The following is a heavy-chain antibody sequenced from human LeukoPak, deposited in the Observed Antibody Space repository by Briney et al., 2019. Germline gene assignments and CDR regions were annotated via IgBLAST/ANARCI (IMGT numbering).Heavy chain of an antibody. CDR2: IYHSGST. J-gene: IGHJ3*02. CDR1: GGSISSYY. D-gene: IGHD3-16*01. Sequence: SETLSLTCTVSGGSISSYYWGWIRQPPGKGLEWIGSIYHSGSTYYNPSLKSRVTISVDTSKNQFSLKLSSVTAADTAVYYCARPTGGGREDAFDIWGQGTMVTVSS. CDR3: ARPTGGGREDAFDI. V-gene: IGHV4-38-2*02.